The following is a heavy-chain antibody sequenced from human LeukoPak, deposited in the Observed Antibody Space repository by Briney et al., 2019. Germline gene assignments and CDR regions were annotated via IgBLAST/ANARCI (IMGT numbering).Heavy chain of an antibody. Sequence: SETLSLTCTVSGGSISSSSYYWGWIRQPPGKGLEWIGSIYYSGSTYYNPSLKSRVTISVDTSKNQFSLKLSSVTAADTAVYYCARLFHILVPAAITEAFDIWGQGTMVTVSS. V-gene: IGHV4-39*07. J-gene: IGHJ3*02. D-gene: IGHD2-2*01. CDR1: GGSISSSSYY. CDR3: ARLFHILVPAAITEAFDI. CDR2: IYYSGST.